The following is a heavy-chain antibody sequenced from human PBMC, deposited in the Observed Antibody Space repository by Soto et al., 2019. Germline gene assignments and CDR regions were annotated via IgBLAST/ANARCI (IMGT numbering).Heavy chain of an antibody. CDR1: GFAFSSHW. CDR3: ARVDFWSGFWGLDY. J-gene: IGHJ4*02. V-gene: IGHV3-7*01. CDR2: IKEEGSEI. Sequence: EVQLVESGGGLVQPGGSLRLSCSASGFAFSSHWMTWVRQAPGKGLEWVANIKEEGSEIFYADSMKGRFTASRDNARNSLSLDLSVLGAEDTALYYCARVDFWSGFWGLDYWGQGTLVTVSS. D-gene: IGHD3-3*01.